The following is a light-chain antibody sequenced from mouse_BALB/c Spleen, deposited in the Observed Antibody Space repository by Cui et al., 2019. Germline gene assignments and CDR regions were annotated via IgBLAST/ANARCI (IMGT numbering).Light chain of an antibody. Sequence: DIVMTQSPATLSVTPGDRVSLSCRDSQSISDYLHWYQQKSHESPRLLIKYASQSISGIPSRFSGSGSGSDFTLSINSVEPEDVGVYYCQNGHSFPFTFGSGTKLEIK. CDR1: QSISDY. J-gene: IGKJ4*01. V-gene: IGKV5-39*01. CDR3: QNGHSFPFT. CDR2: YAS.